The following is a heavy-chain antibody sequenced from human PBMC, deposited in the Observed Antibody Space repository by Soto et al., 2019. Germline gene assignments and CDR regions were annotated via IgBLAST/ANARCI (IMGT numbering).Heavy chain of an antibody. CDR2: IYYSGTT. D-gene: IGHD1-1*01. V-gene: IGHV4-59*08. Sequence: QVQLQESGPGLVKPSETLSLTCSVSGGSISGLYWSWVRQPPGRGLEWIGWIYYSGTTNYNPSLKSRVTISVDTSKNQSSLKLSSVTAADTAIYYCARLRNHYVMEVWGKGTTVTVSS. J-gene: IGHJ6*04. CDR1: GGSISGLY. CDR3: ARLRNHYVMEV.